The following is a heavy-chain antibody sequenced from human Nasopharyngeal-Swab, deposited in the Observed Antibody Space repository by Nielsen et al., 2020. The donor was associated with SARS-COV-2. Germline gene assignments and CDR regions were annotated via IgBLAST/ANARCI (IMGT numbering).Heavy chain of an antibody. D-gene: IGHD3-16*01. CDR3: ARDRWGGVTGGDY. J-gene: IGHJ4*02. CDR2: IGSSGSNI. V-gene: IGHV3-48*02. CDR1: GFTFSSYT. Sequence: GESLKISCAASGFTFSSYTMFWVRQAPGRGLEWVANIGSSGSNIYYADSVKGRFTTSRDNAKNSLYLQMNSLRDEDTAVYYCARDRWGGVTGGDYWGQGILVTVSS.